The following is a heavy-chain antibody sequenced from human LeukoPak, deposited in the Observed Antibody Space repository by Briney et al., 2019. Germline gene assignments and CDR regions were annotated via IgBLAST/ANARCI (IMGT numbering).Heavy chain of an antibody. D-gene: IGHD6-13*01. CDR3: ARDIAPSGSWWFDS. J-gene: IGHJ5*01. Sequence: ASVKVSSKAPGYTFTEYYTHWLRHAPGQGLEWMGWVTPSTGETFYAQTFRGRVTMTRDTSISTGYMQLGGLKSDDTAVYYCARDIAPSGSWWFDSWGQGTLVSVSS. V-gene: IGHV1-2*02. CDR1: GYTFTEYY. CDR2: VTPSTGET.